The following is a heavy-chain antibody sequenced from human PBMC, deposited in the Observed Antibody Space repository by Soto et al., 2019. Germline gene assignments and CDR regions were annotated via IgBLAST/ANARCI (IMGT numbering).Heavy chain of an antibody. J-gene: IGHJ3*02. CDR1: GYTFTSYY. V-gene: IGHV1-46*01. D-gene: IGHD5-18*01. Sequence: ASVKVSCKASGYTFTSYYMHWVRQAPGEGLEWMGIINPSGGSTSYAQKFQGRDTMTRDTSTSTVYMELSSLRSEDTAVYYCARVDTAMVTVGAFDIWGQGTMVTVSS. CDR2: INPSGGST. CDR3: ARVDTAMVTVGAFDI.